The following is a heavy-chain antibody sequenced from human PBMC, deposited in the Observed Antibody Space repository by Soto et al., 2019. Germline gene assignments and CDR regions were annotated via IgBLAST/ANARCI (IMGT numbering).Heavy chain of an antibody. D-gene: IGHD3-22*01. V-gene: IGHV1-69*01. J-gene: IGHJ6*02. Sequence: QVQLVQSGAEVKKPGSSVTVSCKASGGTFSSYAISWVRQAPGQGLEWMGGIIPIFGTANYARKFQGRVTITADESTSTAYMELSSLRSEDTAVYYCARDKVGYYDSSGYYRVSVPPDYYYGMDVWGQGTTVTVSS. CDR3: ARDKVGYYDSSGYYRVSVPPDYYYGMDV. CDR1: GGTFSSYA. CDR2: IIPIFGTA.